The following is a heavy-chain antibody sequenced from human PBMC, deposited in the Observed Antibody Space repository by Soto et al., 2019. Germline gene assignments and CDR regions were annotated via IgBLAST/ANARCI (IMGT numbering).Heavy chain of an antibody. CDR1: GFTFSGSA. J-gene: IGHJ6*02. CDR2: IRSKVNSYAT. D-gene: IGHD3-22*01. Sequence: EVQLVESGGGLVQPGGSLKLSCAASGFTFSGSAMHWVRQASGKGLEWVGRIRSKVNSYATAYAASVKGRFTISRGDSKNTTYLQLNSLKTEDTAVYYCTNENYYDSSGFYYFYYGMDVWGQGTTVTVSS. CDR3: TNENYYDSSGFYYFYYGMDV. V-gene: IGHV3-73*02.